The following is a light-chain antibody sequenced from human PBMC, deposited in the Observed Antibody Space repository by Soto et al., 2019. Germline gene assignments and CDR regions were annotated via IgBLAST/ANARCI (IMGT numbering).Light chain of an antibody. J-gene: IGKJ1*01. CDR3: QQYNSYSWT. CDR1: QTIDNT. Sequence: EIVMTQSPATLSVSPGERAPLSCRASQTIDNTLAWYQRKPGQAPRLLIYGESTRATGIPVRFSGSVSGTEFTLTISSLQPDDFATYYCQQYNSYSWTFGQGTKVDIK. V-gene: IGKV3-15*01. CDR2: GES.